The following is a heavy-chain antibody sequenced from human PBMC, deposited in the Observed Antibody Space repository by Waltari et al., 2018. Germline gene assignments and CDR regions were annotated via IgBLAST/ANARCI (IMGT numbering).Heavy chain of an antibody. CDR1: GGSISSYY. V-gene: IGHV4-59*01. Sequence: QVQMQESGPGLVTPSETLSLTCTVYGGSISSYYWSWLRQPPGKGLEWIGYIYYSGSTNYNPSLKSRVTISVDTSKNQFSLKLSSVTAADTAVYYCAREGEADWGGNAFDIWGQGTMVTVSS. J-gene: IGHJ3*02. CDR2: IYYSGST. CDR3: AREGEADWGGNAFDI. D-gene: IGHD7-27*01.